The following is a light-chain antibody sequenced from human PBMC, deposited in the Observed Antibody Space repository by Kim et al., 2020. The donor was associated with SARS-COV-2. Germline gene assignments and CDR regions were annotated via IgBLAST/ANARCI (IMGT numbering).Light chain of an antibody. CDR1: SSDVGGYNY. J-gene: IGLJ3*02. V-gene: IGLV2-14*03. CDR3: SSYTTSNSWV. Sequence: QSVLTQPASVSGSPGQSITISCTGTSSDVGGYNYVSWYQQHTGKAPKLMIYDVSKRPSGVSNRFSGSKSGNTASLTVSGLQAEDEADYYCSSYTTSNSWVFGGGTQLTVL. CDR2: DVS.